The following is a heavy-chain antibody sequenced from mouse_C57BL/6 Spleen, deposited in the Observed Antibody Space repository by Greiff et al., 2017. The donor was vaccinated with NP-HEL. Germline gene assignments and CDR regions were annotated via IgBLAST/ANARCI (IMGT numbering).Heavy chain of an antibody. Sequence: DVKLQESGPGMVKPSQSLSLTCTVTGYSITSGYDWHWIRHFPGNKLEWMGYISYSGSTNYNPSLKSRISITHDTSKNHFFLKLNSVTTEDTATYYCARGGYGNPWFAYWGQGTLVTVSA. CDR3: ARGGYGNPWFAY. CDR2: ISYSGST. CDR1: GYSITSGYD. J-gene: IGHJ3*01. V-gene: IGHV3-1*01. D-gene: IGHD2-1*01.